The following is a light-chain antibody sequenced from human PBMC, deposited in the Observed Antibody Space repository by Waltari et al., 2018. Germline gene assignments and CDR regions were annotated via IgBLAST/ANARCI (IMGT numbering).Light chain of an antibody. CDR1: SRDVGRYDL. V-gene: IGLV2-23*02. J-gene: IGLJ1*01. Sequence: QSALTQPASVSGSPGQSITIPCTGTSRDVGRYDLVSWYHQHPGKAPKLINYEVNARPSGVSNRFSGSKSGNTASLTISGLQAEDEADYYCCSYAGVDTFYVFGTGTKVTVL. CDR2: EVN. CDR3: CSYAGVDTFYV.